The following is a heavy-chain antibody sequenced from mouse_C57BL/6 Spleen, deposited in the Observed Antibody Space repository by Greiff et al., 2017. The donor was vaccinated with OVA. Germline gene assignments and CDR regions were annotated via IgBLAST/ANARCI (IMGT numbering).Heavy chain of an antibody. CDR2: ISSGSSTI. CDR1: GFTFSDYG. J-gene: IGHJ4*01. CDR3: ARGWLLRPYAMDY. D-gene: IGHD2-3*01. V-gene: IGHV5-17*01. Sequence: DVHLVESGGGLVKPGGSLKLSCAASGFTFSDYGMHWVRQAPEKGLEWVAYISSGSSTIYYADTVKGRFTISRDNAKNTLFLQMTSLRSEDTAMYYCARGWLLRPYAMDYWGQGTSVTVSS.